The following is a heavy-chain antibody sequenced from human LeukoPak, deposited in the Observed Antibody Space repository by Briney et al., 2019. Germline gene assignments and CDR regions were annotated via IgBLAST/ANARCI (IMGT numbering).Heavy chain of an antibody. V-gene: IGHV3-48*03. J-gene: IGHJ4*02. CDR1: GFTFSSYE. CDR3: ARIASTPPFTDY. Sequence: QPGGSLRLSCAASGFTFSSYEMNWVRQAPGKGLEWVSFISSSGSAIHYADSVRGRFTISRDNSKNTLYLQMGSLRTEDMAVYYCARIASTPPFTDYWGQGTLVTVSS. D-gene: IGHD5/OR15-5a*01. CDR2: ISSSGSAI.